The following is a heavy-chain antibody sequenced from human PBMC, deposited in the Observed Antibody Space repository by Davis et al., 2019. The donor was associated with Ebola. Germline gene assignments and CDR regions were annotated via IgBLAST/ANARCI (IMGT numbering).Heavy chain of an antibody. CDR3: ARDEFDY. CDR2: INAANGNT. V-gene: IGHV1-3*01. Sequence: AASVKVSCKASGYTFTSYAMHWVRQAPGQRLEWMGWINAANGNTEYSQKFQGRVTITRDTSASTAYMELSSLRSEDTAVYFCARDEFDYWGQGTLVTVSS. CDR1: GYTFTSYA. J-gene: IGHJ4*02.